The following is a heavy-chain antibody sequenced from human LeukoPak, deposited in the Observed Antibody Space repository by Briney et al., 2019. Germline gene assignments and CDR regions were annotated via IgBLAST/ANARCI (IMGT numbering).Heavy chain of an antibody. CDR3: ARGVAVAGTTYYYYYMDV. CDR1: GGSFSGYY. V-gene: IGHV4-34*01. CDR2: INHSGST. D-gene: IGHD6-19*01. J-gene: IGHJ6*03. Sequence: SETLSLTCAVYGGSFSGYYWSWIRQPPGKGLEWIGEINHSGSTNYNPSLKSRVTISVDTSKNQFSLKLSSVTAADTAVYYCARGVAVAGTTYYYYYMDVWGKGTTVTVSS.